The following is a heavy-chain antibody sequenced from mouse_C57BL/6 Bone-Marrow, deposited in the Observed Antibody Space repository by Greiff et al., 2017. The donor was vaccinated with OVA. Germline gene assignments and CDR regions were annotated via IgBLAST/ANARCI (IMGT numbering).Heavy chain of an antibody. CDR2: IHPNSGST. D-gene: IGHD4-1*01. V-gene: IGHV1-64*01. J-gene: IGHJ2*01. Sequence: QVQLQQPGAELVKPGASVKLSCKASGYTFTSYWMHWVKQRPGQGLEWIGMIHPNSGSTNYNEKFKSKATLTVDKSSSTAYMQLSSLTSEDSAVYYCARGGVGPYYFDYWDQGTTLTVSS. CDR1: GYTFTSYW. CDR3: ARGGVGPYYFDY.